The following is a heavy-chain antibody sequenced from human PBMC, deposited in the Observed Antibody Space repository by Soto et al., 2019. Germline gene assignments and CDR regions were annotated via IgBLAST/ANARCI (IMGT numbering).Heavy chain of an antibody. Sequence: GGSLRLCCVASGFTFISSFMGWVRQAPGKGLEWVANINQDGGGTYYVDSVEGRFTISRDNAKDSLYLQMNSLRGEDTAVYYCARYFRGSGRYFFDYWGQGTLVTVSS. CDR2: INQDGGGT. J-gene: IGHJ4*02. V-gene: IGHV3-7*03. D-gene: IGHD6-19*01. CDR1: GFTFISSF. CDR3: ARYFRGSGRYFFDY.